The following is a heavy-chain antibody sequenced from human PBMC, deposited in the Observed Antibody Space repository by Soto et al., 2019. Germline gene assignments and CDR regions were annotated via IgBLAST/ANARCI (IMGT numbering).Heavy chain of an antibody. D-gene: IGHD6-13*01. J-gene: IGHJ4*02. Sequence: GASVKVSFKASGYTFTGYYMHWVRQAPGQGLEWMGWINPNSGGTNYAQKFQGRVTMTRDTSISTAYMELSRLRSDDTAVYYCARLSTRAPYSSSRDYWGQGTLVTVSS. CDR1: GYTFTGYY. CDR2: INPNSGGT. V-gene: IGHV1-2*02. CDR3: ARLSTRAPYSSSRDY.